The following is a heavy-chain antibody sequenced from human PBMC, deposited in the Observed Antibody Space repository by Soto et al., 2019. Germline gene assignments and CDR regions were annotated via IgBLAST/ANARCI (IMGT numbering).Heavy chain of an antibody. D-gene: IGHD1-7*01. Sequence: SVKVSCTASGYTFTSYAISWVRQAPGQGLEWMGGIIPIFGTADYAQKFQGRVTITADESTSTAYMELSSLRSEDTAVYYCAGPPELTRIYYYYGMDVWGQGTTVTVSS. CDR2: IIPIFGTA. CDR3: AGPPELTRIYYYYGMDV. V-gene: IGHV1-69*13. J-gene: IGHJ6*02. CDR1: GYTFTSYA.